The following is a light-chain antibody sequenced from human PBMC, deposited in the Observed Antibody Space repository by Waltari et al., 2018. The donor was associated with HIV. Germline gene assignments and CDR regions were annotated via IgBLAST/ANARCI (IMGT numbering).Light chain of an antibody. CDR2: STS. Sequence: IVMTQSPATLSVSPGEGATLSCRASQSVSSNLAWYQQTPGQTPRLLIFSTSSRATGVPARFSGSGSETEFTLTISSLQSEDFAVYFCQQHNNWPLTFGGGTKVEIK. CDR3: QQHNNWPLT. CDR1: QSVSSN. J-gene: IGKJ4*01. V-gene: IGKV3-15*01.